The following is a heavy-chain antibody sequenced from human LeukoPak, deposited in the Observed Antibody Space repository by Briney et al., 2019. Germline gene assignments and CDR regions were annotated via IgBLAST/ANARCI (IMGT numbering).Heavy chain of an antibody. V-gene: IGHV3-53*01. D-gene: IGHD2-15*01. CDR1: EFTVSSNY. J-gene: IGHJ3*02. CDR2: IYSGGST. Sequence: TGGSLRLSCAASEFTVSSNYMSWVRQAPGKGLEWVSVIYSGGSTYYADSVKGRFTISRDNSKNTLYLQMNSLRVEDTAVYYCAREIYCSASSCTGGVFDIWGQGTMVTVSS. CDR3: AREIYCSASSCTGGVFDI.